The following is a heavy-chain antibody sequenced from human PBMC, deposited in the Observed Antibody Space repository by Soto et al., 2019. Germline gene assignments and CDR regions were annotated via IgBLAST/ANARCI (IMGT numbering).Heavy chain of an antibody. CDR1: GYTFTTYN. V-gene: IGHV1-18*01. D-gene: IGHD6-13*01. CDR2: ISANNGKT. Sequence: ASVKVSCKASGYTFTTYNINWVRQAPGQGLEWMGWISANNGKTSYAQKVRDRVTMTTDTSTRTAYMELRSLRPDDTAVYYCARESLSSNGWYYSDYWGQGTPVTVSS. CDR3: ARESLSSNGWYYSDY. J-gene: IGHJ4*02.